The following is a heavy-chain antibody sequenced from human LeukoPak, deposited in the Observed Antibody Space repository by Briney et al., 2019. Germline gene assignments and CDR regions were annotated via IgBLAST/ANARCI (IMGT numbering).Heavy chain of an antibody. Sequence: ASVKVSCKTSGYNFIDYYLHWVRQAPGQSFEYMGIINPAGGSTSYHHKFQSRVVMTREASTTTIYMELSSLTFEDTAVYYCARGQLGPTSAPFDSWGQGTLVTVSS. CDR3: ARGQLGPTSAPFDS. CDR2: INPAGGST. J-gene: IGHJ4*02. CDR1: GYNFIDYY. D-gene: IGHD6-13*01. V-gene: IGHV1-46*01.